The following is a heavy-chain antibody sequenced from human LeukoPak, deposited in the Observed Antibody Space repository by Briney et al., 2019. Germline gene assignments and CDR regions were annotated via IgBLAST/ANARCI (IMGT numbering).Heavy chain of an antibody. CDR2: IYYIGST. CDR3: ARSYYYYGMDV. Sequence: PSETLSLTCTVSGGSISSYYWSWIRQPPGKGLEWIGYIYYIGSTNYNPSLKSRVTISVDTSKNQFSLKLSSVTAADTAVYYCARSYYYYGMDVWGQGTTVTVSS. J-gene: IGHJ6*02. V-gene: IGHV4-59*01. CDR1: GGSISSYY.